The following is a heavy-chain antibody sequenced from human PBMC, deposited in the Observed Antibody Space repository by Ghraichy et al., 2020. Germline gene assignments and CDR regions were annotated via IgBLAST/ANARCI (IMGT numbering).Heavy chain of an antibody. J-gene: IGHJ6*02. D-gene: IGHD3-3*01. CDR1: GFTFSSYA. CDR3: AKDFPYDFPPYYGMDV. Sequence: GGSLRLSCAASGFTFSSYAMSWVRQAPGKGLEWVSAISGSGGSTYYADSVKGRFTISRDNSKNTLYLQMNSLRVEDTAVYYCAKDFPYDFPPYYGMDVWGQGTTVTVSS. CDR2: ISGSGGST. V-gene: IGHV3-23*01.